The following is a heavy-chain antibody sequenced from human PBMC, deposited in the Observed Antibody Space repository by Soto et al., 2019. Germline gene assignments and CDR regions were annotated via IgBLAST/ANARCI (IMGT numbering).Heavy chain of an antibody. D-gene: IGHD3-22*01. J-gene: IGHJ3*02. V-gene: IGHV1-46*01. CDR1: GYTFTSYY. Sequence: ASVKVSCKASGYTFTSYYMHWVRQAPGQGLEWMGIITPSGGSTSYAQKLQGRVTMTRDTSTSTVYMELSSLRSEDTAVYYCARGSSGHPRMDAFDIWGQGTMVTVSS. CDR3: ARGSSGHPRMDAFDI. CDR2: ITPSGGST.